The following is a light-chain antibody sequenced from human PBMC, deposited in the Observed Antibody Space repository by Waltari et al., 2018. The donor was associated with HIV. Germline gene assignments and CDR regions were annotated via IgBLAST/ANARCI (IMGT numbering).Light chain of an antibody. CDR3: ATWDDSLNGYV. CDR1: NSNIASNT. J-gene: IGLJ1*01. V-gene: IGLV1-44*01. CDR2: FNN. Sequence: QSVLTQPPSAFGTPGQRVTISCSGSNSNIASNTVNWYQHLPGTAPKLLIYFNNQRPSGVPDRFSGSTSGTSASLAISGLQSEDEADYYCATWDDSLNGYVFGTGTKVTVL.